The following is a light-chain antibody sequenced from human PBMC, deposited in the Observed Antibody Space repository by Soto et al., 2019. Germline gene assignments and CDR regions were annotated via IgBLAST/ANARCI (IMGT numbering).Light chain of an antibody. CDR3: QQPHLLLIR. V-gene: IGKV3-11*01. CDR1: QSFRGL. J-gene: IGKJ5*01. Sequence: VLTQYAVTLPLSPEKRATLSCRASQSFRGLLAWYQQKPGQAPRLLIYDAYNRATGIPTRFSCSGSGPDYTLTICSLEPEDSAGYYCQQPHLLLIRFGQGTRLEI. CDR2: DAY.